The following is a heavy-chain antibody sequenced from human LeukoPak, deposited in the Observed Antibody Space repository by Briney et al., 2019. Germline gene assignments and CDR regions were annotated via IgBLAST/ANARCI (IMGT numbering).Heavy chain of an antibody. CDR1: GYTFTSYD. J-gene: IGHJ4*02. CDR3: ARDALGYCSGGSCYSNPTPRYYFDY. Sequence: VASVKVSCKASGYTFTSYDINWVRQATGQGLEWMGWMNPNSGNTGYAQKFQGRVTITADKSTSTAYMELSSLRSEDTAVYYCARDALGYCSGGSCYSNPTPRYYFDYWGQGTLVTVSS. CDR2: MNPNSGNT. D-gene: IGHD2-15*01. V-gene: IGHV1-8*01.